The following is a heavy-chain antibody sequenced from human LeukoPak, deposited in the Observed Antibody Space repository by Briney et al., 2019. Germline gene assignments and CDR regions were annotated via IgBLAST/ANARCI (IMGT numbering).Heavy chain of an antibody. Sequence: PSETLSLTCTVSGGSISSTTYYWGWIRLPPGKGLDWIGNIYYSGSTNYNPSLKSRVTISVDTSKSQFSLKVSSVTAADTAVYYCAREVLPYYMDVWGKGTTVTVSS. CDR3: AREVLPYYMDV. D-gene: IGHD3-10*01. CDR2: IYYSGST. CDR1: GGSISSTTYY. V-gene: IGHV4-39*07. J-gene: IGHJ6*03.